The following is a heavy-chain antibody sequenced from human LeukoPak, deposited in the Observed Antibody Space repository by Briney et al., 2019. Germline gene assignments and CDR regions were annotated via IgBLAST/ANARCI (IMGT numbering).Heavy chain of an antibody. D-gene: IGHD3-9*01. V-gene: IGHV4-39*01. J-gene: IGHJ5*02. Sequence: SETLSLTCTVSGGSISSSSYYWGWIRQPPGKGLEWIGSIYYSGSTYYNPSLKSRVTISVDTSKNQFSLKLSSVTAADTAVYYCANRVTGSCFDPWGRGTLVTVSS. CDR1: GGSISSSSYY. CDR2: IYYSGST. CDR3: ANRVTGSCFDP.